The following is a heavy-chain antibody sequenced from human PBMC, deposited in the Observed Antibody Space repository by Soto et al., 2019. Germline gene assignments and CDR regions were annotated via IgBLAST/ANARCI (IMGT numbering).Heavy chain of an antibody. CDR2: VSSSSSYI. CDR1: GFTFSSYS. V-gene: IGHV3-21*01. D-gene: IGHD3-22*01. CDR3: ARGGDSSGSWPRY. J-gene: IGHJ4*02. Sequence: EVQLVQSGGGLVKPGGSLRLSCAASGFTFSSYSMNWVRQAPGKGLEWVSSVSSSSSYIYYADSLKGRFTNSRDNAKNSLYLKMNSLRVEDTAVYYCARGGDSSGSWPRYWGQGTLVTVSS.